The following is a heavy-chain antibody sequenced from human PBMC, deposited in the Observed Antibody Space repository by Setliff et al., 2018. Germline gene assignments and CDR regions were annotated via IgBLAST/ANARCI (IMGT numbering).Heavy chain of an antibody. CDR3: VREGVDTRSSTDYRYYMDV. D-gene: IGHD5-18*01. Sequence: GASVKVSCKASGGTFSNYAISWVRQAPGQGLEWMGGIIPIFGTANYAQKFQGRVTITADESTSTAFMQLSSLTSEDTAVYYCVREGVDTRSSTDYRYYMDVWGKGTTVTVSS. CDR2: IIPIFGTA. J-gene: IGHJ6*03. CDR1: GGTFSNYA. V-gene: IGHV1-69*13.